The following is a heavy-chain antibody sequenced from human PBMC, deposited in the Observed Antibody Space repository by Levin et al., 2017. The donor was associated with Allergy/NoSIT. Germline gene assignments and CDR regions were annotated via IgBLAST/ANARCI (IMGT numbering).Heavy chain of an antibody. CDR1: GFTFSNYS. D-gene: IGHD6-19*01. V-gene: IGHV3-21*01. Sequence: GESLKISCAASGFTFSNYSMNWVRQAPGKGLEWVSSISSRSSNIYYADSVKGRFTISRDNAKNSLYLQMNSLRAEDTAVYYCARDSIAVSSDYWGQGTLVTVSS. CDR3: ARDSIAVSSDY. J-gene: IGHJ4*02. CDR2: ISSRSSNI.